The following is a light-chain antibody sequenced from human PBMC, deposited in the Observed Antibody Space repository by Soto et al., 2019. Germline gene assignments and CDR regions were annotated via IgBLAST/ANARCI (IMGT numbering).Light chain of an antibody. CDR3: QQYNNWPFT. CDR1: LSVTTN. Sequence: EAMMTQSPGTLSVSPGERATLSCRASLSVTTNLAWYQQKPGQAPRLLIFGASARATGIPARFSGRGSGTEFTLTISSLQSEDFAVYYCQQYNNWPFTFGGGTKVEIK. V-gene: IGKV3-15*01. CDR2: GAS. J-gene: IGKJ4*01.